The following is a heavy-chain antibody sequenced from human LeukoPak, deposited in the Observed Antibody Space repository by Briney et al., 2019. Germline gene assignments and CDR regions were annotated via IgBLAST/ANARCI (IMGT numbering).Heavy chain of an antibody. CDR1: GFTFSDYY. V-gene: IGHV3-11*01. Sequence: GGSLRLSCAASGFTFSDYYMSWIRQAPGKGLEWVSYISSSGSTTYYADSVKGRFTISRDNAKNSLYLQMSGLRAEDTAVYYCAKDFHRYSYGLDWGQGTLVTVSS. CDR3: AKDFHRYSYGLD. J-gene: IGHJ4*02. D-gene: IGHD5-18*01. CDR2: ISSSGSTT.